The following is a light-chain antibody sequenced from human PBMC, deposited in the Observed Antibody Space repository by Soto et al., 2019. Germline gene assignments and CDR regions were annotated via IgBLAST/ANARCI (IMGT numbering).Light chain of an antibody. CDR3: ATWDDGLSGYV. J-gene: IGLJ1*01. V-gene: IGLV1-47*01. CDR1: SSNIGSNY. CDR2: RNN. Sequence: QSVLTQPPSASGTPGQRVTISCSGSSSNIGSNYVYWYQQLPGTAPKLLIYRNNQRPSGVPDRFSGSKSGTSASLAITGLRPEDEADYYCATWDDGLSGYVFATGTKLTVL.